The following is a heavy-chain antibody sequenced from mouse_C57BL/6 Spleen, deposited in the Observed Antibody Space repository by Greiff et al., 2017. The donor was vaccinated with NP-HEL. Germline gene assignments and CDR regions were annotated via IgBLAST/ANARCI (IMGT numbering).Heavy chain of an antibody. CDR2: IDPETGGT. CDR3: TSPRYGCSYSWFAC. J-gene: IGHJ3*01. Sequence: VQLQQSGAELVRPGASVTLSCKASGYTFTDYEMHWVKQTPVHGLEWIGAIDPETGGTAYNQKFKGKATLTADKASSTAYMELRSLTSVDSAVYYCTSPRYGCSYSWFACWGKGTLVTVSA. D-gene: IGHD1-1*01. V-gene: IGHV1-15*01. CDR1: GYTFTDYE.